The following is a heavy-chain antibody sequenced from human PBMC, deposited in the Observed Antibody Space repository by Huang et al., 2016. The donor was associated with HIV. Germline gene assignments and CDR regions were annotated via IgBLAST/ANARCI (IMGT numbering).Heavy chain of an antibody. CDR2: IYSGGTT. D-gene: IGHD1-26*01. Sequence: EVQLVESGGGLIQPGGSLRFSCAAFGFTVSGTYMSWVGQEPRKGLEWVSVIYSGGTTYFADSVKGRFTFSRDNSKNTVYLQMNSLRADDTAVYYCARGGNTVGYFDNWGQGTLVTVSS. V-gene: IGHV3-53*01. CDR1: GFTVSGTY. CDR3: ARGGNTVGYFDN. J-gene: IGHJ4*02.